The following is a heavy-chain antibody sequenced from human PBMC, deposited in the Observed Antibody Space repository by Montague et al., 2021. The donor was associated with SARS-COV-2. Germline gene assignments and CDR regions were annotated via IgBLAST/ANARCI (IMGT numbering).Heavy chain of an antibody. CDR3: AREPYYYDSSGYPYYYYYGMDV. V-gene: IGHV4-4*02. Sequence: SETLSLTCAVSGGSISSSNWWSWVRQPPGKGLEWIGEIYHSGSTNYNPSLKSRVTISVDKSKNQFSLKLSSVTAADTAVYYCAREPYYYDSSGYPYYYYYGMDVWGQGTTVTAS. CDR1: GGSISSSNW. D-gene: IGHD3-22*01. J-gene: IGHJ6*02. CDR2: IYHSGST.